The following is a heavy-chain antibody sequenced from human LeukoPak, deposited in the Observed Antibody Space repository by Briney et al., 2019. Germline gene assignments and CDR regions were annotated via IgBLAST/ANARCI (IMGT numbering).Heavy chain of an antibody. CDR3: ARNLIDSSGWPPWYYGMDV. D-gene: IGHD6-19*01. V-gene: IGHV4-59*01. Sequence: SETLSLTCTVSGGSISSYYWSWIRQPAGKGLEWRGYIYYSGSTNYNPSLKSRVTISVDTSKNQFSLKLSSVTAADTAVYYCARNLIDSSGWPPWYYGMDVWGQGTTVTVSS. CDR1: GGSISSYY. J-gene: IGHJ6*02. CDR2: IYYSGST.